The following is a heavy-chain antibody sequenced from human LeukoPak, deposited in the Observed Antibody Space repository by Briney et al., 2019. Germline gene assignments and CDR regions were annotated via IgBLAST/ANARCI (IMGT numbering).Heavy chain of an antibody. J-gene: IGHJ4*02. CDR2: ISYDGSDK. CDR3: ARGGSSPSAGRVAY. CDR1: GFTFSSYA. V-gene: IGHV3-30-3*01. Sequence: PGGSLRLSCAASGFTFSSYAMHWVRQAPGKGLEWVAVISYDGSDKYYADSVKGRFTISRDNSKNTLYLQMNSLRAEDTAVYYCARGGSSPSAGRVAYWGQGTLVTVSS. D-gene: IGHD6-6*01.